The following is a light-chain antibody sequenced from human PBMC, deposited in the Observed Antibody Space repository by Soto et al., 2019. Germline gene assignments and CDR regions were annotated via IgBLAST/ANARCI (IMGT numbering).Light chain of an antibody. J-gene: IGLJ3*02. CDR2: GVT. V-gene: IGLV2-14*01. CDR3: RSYTNTYIWV. Sequence: QSALTQPASVSGSPGQSITISCTGTSSDVGGNNFVSWYQQHPGKAPKLLIYGVTNRPSGVSNRFSGSKSGTTASLTISGLQAEDDGDYYCRSYTNTYIWVFGGGTKLTV. CDR1: SSDVGGNNF.